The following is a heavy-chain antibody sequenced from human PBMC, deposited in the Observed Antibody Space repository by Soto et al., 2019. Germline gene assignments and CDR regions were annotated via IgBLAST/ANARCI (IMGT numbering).Heavy chain of an antibody. CDR3: APGPHYSWYYMEV. V-gene: IGHV3-23*01. D-gene: IGHD4-4*01. J-gene: IGHJ6*03. CDR1: GFSFSSSA. CDR2: IGPSGGNT. Sequence: GGSLRLSCAASGFSFSSSAMSWVRQAPGKGLKWVSGIGPSGGNTHDAESVKGRFTISRDNSKNTLYLQMNSLRVEDTAVYYWAPGPHYSWYYMEVWGKGTTIRVS.